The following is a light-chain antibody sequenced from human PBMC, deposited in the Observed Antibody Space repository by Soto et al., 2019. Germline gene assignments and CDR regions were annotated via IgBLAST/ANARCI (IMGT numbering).Light chain of an antibody. V-gene: IGKV1-5*01. CDR1: QSITNR. CDR3: QQSYTTPVRIT. J-gene: IGKJ5*01. CDR2: DAL. Sequence: DIQMTQSPSTLSASVGDRVAITCRASQSITNRLAWYQLKQGKAPTVLLYDALNLESGVTSRFSGSGYGTEFTLTISSLQPEDFATYYCQQSYTTPVRITFGQGTRLEI.